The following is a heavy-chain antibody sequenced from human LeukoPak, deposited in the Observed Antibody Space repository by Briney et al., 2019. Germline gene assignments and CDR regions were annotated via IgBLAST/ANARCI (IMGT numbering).Heavy chain of an antibody. Sequence: ASVKVSCKASGYTFTNYDINWVRQASGQGLDWMGWVNPNSGNTGYAQKFQGRVTMTRNTSISTAYMEVSSLSSEDTAVYYCARGPGCVSTSCPYHFDYWGQGTLVTVSS. D-gene: IGHD2-2*01. CDR1: GYTFTNYD. CDR2: VNPNSGNT. CDR3: ARGPGCVSTSCPYHFDY. J-gene: IGHJ4*02. V-gene: IGHV1-8*01.